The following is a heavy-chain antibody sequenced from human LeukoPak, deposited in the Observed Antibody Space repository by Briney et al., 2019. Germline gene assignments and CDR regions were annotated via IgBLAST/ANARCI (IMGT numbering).Heavy chain of an antibody. D-gene: IGHD3-10*02. Sequence: GSLSLSCAASGFTFSSYDMSWVRQPPGKGLEWIGNIYYSGTTYYNPSLNSRVTISVDTFKNHFSLRLSSVTAADTAVYYCSTCAGSYYFDYWDQGTLIIVS. CDR1: GFTFSSYD. CDR2: IYYSGTT. J-gene: IGHJ4*02. CDR3: STCAGSYYFDY. V-gene: IGHV4-39*02.